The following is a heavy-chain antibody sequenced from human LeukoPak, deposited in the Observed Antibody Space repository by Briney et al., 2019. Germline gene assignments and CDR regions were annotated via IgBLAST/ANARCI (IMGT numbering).Heavy chain of an antibody. CDR2: IYTSGST. D-gene: IGHD1-26*01. CDR3: ARHPFPSVWELFYFDY. CDR1: GDSISTGSYY. Sequence: PSETLSLTCTVSGDSISTGSYYWSWIRQPAGRGLEWIGRIYTSGSTKYNPPLKSRVTISVDTSKNQFSLKLSSVTAADTAVYYCARHPFPSVWELFYFDYWGQGTLVTVSS. J-gene: IGHJ4*02. V-gene: IGHV4-61*02.